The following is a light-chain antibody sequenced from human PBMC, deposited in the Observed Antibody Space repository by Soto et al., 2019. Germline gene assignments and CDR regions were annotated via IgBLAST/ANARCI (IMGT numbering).Light chain of an antibody. CDR3: LQYNGYSGT. J-gene: IGKJ1*01. Sequence: DIQMTQSPATLSASLGDRVTITCRASQTINRWLAWYQQKPRKAPKLLIYDGSTLQSGVPSRFSGSGSGTEFTLTISSLQPDDFATYYCLQYNGYSGTFGQGTKVDIK. V-gene: IGKV1-5*01. CDR2: DGS. CDR1: QTINRW.